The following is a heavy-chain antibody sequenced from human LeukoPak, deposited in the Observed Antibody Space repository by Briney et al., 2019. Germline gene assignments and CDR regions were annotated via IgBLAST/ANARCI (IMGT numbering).Heavy chain of an antibody. CDR1: GFMFRDYY. D-gene: IGHD5-24*01. CDR2: ISSSGTTI. J-gene: IGHJ6*02. V-gene: IGHV3-11*01. Sequence: GGSLRLSCAASGFMFRDYYMSWIRQAPGKGLEWVSYISSSGTTIFYADSVKGRFTISRDNAKNSLYLQMNSLGAEDTAVYYCARGMATIGYYYYGLDVWGQGTTVTVSS. CDR3: ARGMATIGYYYYGLDV.